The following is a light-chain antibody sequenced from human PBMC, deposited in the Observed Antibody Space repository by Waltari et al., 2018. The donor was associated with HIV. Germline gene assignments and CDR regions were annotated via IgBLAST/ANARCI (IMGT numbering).Light chain of an antibody. J-gene: IGLJ2*01. CDR2: RNN. CDR3: AAWDGSLNGVV. CDR1: SSNIVSIT. Sequence: QSVLTQPPSASGTPGQRATISCSGGSSNIVSITVNWDKKLPGTAPKLLIYRNNQRPSGFPDRFSGSKAGTSASLAISGLQSEDEADYYCAAWDGSLNGVVFGGGTKLTVL. V-gene: IGLV1-44*01.